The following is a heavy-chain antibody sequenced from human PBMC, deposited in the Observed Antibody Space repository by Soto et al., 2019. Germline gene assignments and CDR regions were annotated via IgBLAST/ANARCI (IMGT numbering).Heavy chain of an antibody. Sequence: SVKVSCKASGYTFTSYSINWVRQTPGQGLEWLGGFIPVYRTLNYAQKFQGRVTITADESTGTAYMTLSSLASDDTAVYYCATGVIWIGYFTVDSWGQGTRVTVSS. CDR1: GYTFTSYS. D-gene: IGHD3-3*01. CDR3: ATGVIWIGYFTVDS. J-gene: IGHJ4*02. CDR2: FIPVYRTL. V-gene: IGHV1-69*13.